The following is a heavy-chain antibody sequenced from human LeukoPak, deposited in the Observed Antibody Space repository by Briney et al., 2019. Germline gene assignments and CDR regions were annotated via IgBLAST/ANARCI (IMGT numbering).Heavy chain of an antibody. CDR3: ARLHSTHSSNS. V-gene: IGHV4-39*07. D-gene: IGHD6-13*01. Sequence: SETLSLTCTVSGGSISGSSYYWGWIRQPPGKGLEWIGTMYYSGSTYYNPSLKSRVTMSLQTSKNQFSLKLSSVTAADTAVYYCARLHSTHSSNSWGQGTLVTVSS. CDR2: MYYSGST. CDR1: GGSISGSSYY. J-gene: IGHJ4*02.